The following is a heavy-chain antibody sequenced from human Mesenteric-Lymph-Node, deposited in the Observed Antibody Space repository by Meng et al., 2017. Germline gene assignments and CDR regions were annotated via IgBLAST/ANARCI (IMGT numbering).Heavy chain of an antibody. Sequence: GSLRLSCTVSGGSISSYYWSWIRQPPGKGLEWIEYIYYSGSTNYNPSLKSRVTISVDTSKSQFSLNLRSVTAADTAVYYCARELKGVILWWGLLFLSFEYWGQGTRVTVSS. CDR2: IYYSGST. V-gene: IGHV4-59*01. J-gene: IGHJ4*02. CDR1: GGSISSYY. CDR3: ARELKGVILWWGLLFLSFEY. D-gene: IGHD2-21*02.